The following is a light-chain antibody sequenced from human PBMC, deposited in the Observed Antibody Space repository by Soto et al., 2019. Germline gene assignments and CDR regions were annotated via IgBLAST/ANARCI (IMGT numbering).Light chain of an antibody. V-gene: IGLV2-14*03. CDR1: STDIGSYNY. CDR2: DVS. J-gene: IGLJ2*01. CDR3: SSYGASSTL. Sequence: QSALTQPASLSGSPGQSITISCTGTSTDIGSYNYVSWYQQHPGKAPKLMIFDVSYRPSGISDCFSGSKSGNTASLTISGLQPEDEADYYCSSYGASSTLFGGGTQLTVL.